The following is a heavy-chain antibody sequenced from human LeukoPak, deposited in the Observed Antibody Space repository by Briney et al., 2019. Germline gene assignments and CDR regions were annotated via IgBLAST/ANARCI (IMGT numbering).Heavy chain of an antibody. CDR2: ISSSSSYI. Sequence: PGGSLRLSCAASGFTFSSYSMNWVRQAPGKGLEWASSISSSSSYIYYADSVKGRFTISRDNAKNSLYLQMNSLRAEDTAVYYCARGSGGDYLPSAFDIWGQGTMVTVSS. CDR3: ARGSGGDYLPSAFDI. D-gene: IGHD4-17*01. J-gene: IGHJ3*02. V-gene: IGHV3-21*01. CDR1: GFTFSSYS.